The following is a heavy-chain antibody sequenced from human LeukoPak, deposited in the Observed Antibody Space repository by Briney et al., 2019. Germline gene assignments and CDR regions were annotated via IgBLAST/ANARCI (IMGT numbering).Heavy chain of an antibody. CDR3: ARVISAQLGENAFDI. V-gene: IGHV1-8*01. Sequence: ASVKVSCKASGYTFTGYDINWVRQATGQGLEWMGWMNPNSGNTGYAQKFQGRVTMTRNTSISTAYMELSSLRSEDTAVYYCARVISAQLGENAFDIWGQGTMVTVSS. CDR2: MNPNSGNT. CDR1: GYTFTGYD. D-gene: IGHD3-10*01. J-gene: IGHJ3*02.